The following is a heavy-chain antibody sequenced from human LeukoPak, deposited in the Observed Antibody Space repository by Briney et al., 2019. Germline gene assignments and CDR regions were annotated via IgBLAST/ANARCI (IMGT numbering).Heavy chain of an antibody. Sequence: PGRSLRLSCAASGVTFSSYAMHWVRQAPGKGLEWVAVISYDGSNKYYADSVKGRFTISRDNSKNTLYLQMNSLRAEDTAVYYCAREGWGYYDSSGYYDAEYFQHWGQGTLVTVSS. CDR2: ISYDGSNK. CDR3: AREGWGYYDSSGYYDAEYFQH. D-gene: IGHD3-22*01. CDR1: GVTFSSYA. V-gene: IGHV3-30*01. J-gene: IGHJ1*01.